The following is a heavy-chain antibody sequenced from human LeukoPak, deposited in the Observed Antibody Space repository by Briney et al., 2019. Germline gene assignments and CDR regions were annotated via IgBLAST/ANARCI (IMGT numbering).Heavy chain of an antibody. V-gene: IGHV4-4*02. D-gene: IGHD3-22*01. Sequence: PSGTLSLTCTVSGDSINSLYLWSWVRQPPGKGLEGIGERYLSGTTHSNPSVKSRVTISIDKSKNQFFLNLSSVTAADTAVYYCAGLVGRYSSGLYYYYFDYWGQGTLVTVSS. CDR3: AGLVGRYSSGLYYYYFDY. CDR1: GDSINSLYL. CDR2: RYLSGTT. J-gene: IGHJ4*02.